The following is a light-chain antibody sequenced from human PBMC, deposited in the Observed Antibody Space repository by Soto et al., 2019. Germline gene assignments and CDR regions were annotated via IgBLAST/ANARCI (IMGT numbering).Light chain of an antibody. Sequence: QSALTQPRSVSGSPGQSVTISCTGTTSNVGGYPYVSWYQQHPGTVPKLIIYDVRKRPAGVPDRFSGSKSGNTASLTISGLQTEDESDYYCSSYAGGSTWLFGGGTKVTVL. CDR2: DVR. V-gene: IGLV2-11*01. CDR3: SSYAGGSTWL. J-gene: IGLJ3*02. CDR1: TSNVGGYPY.